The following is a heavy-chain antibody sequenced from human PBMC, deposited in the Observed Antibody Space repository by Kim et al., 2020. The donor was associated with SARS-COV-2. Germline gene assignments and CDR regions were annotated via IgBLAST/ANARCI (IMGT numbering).Heavy chain of an antibody. D-gene: IGHD6-13*01. CDR2: IYYSGST. Sequence: SETLSLTCTVSGGSISSYYWSWIRQPPGKGLEWIGYIYYSGSTNYNPSLKSRVTISVDTSKNQFSLKLSSVTAADTAVYYCAAIAAACHVDYWGQGTLVTVSS. V-gene: IGHV4-59*13. CDR1: GGSISSYY. CDR3: AAIAAACHVDY. J-gene: IGHJ4*02.